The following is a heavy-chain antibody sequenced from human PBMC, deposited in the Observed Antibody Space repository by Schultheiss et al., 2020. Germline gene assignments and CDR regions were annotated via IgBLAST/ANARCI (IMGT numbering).Heavy chain of an antibody. D-gene: IGHD3-9*01. CDR2: ISGSSGKV. CDR3: ARSRVPRGSVDWLLPNDF. V-gene: IGHV3-23*01. J-gene: IGHJ4*02. Sequence: GGSLRLSCVGSGFTFSIYALNWFRQAPGKGLEWVSVISGSSGKVYYRDSVKGRFTISRDNFKNTLVLQMNRLRADDTGIYYCARSRVPRGSVDWLLPNDFWGQGTLVTVSS. CDR1: GFTFSIYA.